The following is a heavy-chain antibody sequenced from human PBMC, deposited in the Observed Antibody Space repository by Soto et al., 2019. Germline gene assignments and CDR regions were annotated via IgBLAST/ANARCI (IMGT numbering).Heavy chain of an antibody. CDR1: GFTFSTSA. D-gene: IGHD3-22*01. CDR2: ISGRLGTT. Sequence: GGSLRLSCAASGFTFSTSAMSWVRQPPGRGLEWVSAISGRLGTTYYADSVKGRFTISRDNSKSTLYLQLNSLRAEDTAVYYCAKDQLYYNDISGRHLNAFDVWGQGTMVTVSS. CDR3: AKDQLYYNDISGRHLNAFDV. V-gene: IGHV3-23*01. J-gene: IGHJ3*01.